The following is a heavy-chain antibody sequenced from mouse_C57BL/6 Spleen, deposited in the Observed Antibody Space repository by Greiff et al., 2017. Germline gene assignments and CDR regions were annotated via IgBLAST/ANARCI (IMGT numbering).Heavy chain of an antibody. J-gene: IGHJ3*01. CDR3: ARGGDSSGWAY. Sequence: QVQLQQPGAELVRPGSSVKLSCKASGYTFTSYWMDWVKQRPGLGLEWIGNIYPSDSETHYNQKFKDKATLTVDKSSSTAYMQLSSLTSEDSAVYYCARGGDSSGWAYWGQGTLVTVSA. CDR2: IYPSDSET. D-gene: IGHD3-2*02. V-gene: IGHV1-61*01. CDR1: GYTFTSYW.